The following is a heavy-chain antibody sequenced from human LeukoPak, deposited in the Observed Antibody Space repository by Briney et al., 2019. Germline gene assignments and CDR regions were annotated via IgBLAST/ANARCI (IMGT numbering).Heavy chain of an antibody. CDR2: IYYSGST. Sequence: SETLSLTCTVSGGSISSYYWSWIRQPPGKGLEWIGYIYYSGSTNYNPSLKSRVTISVDTSKNQFSLKLSSVTAADTAVYYCAREVPFYGSGSYYGSFGFDPWGQGTLVTVSS. V-gene: IGHV4-59*01. J-gene: IGHJ5*02. CDR3: AREVPFYGSGSYYGSFGFDP. D-gene: IGHD3-10*01. CDR1: GGSISSYY.